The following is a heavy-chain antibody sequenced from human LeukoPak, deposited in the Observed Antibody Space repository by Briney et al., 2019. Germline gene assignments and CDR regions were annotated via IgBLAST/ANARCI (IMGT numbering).Heavy chain of an antibody. CDR1: GFTFSSYA. CDR3: AKGFKVGAMGKLDS. Sequence: GGSLRLSCAASGFTFSSYAMHWVRQAPGKGLEWVAVISYDGSNKYYADSVKGRFTISRDNSNNTLYLQMNSLRAEDTAVYYCAKGFKVGAMGKLDSWGQGTLVTVSS. J-gene: IGHJ4*02. V-gene: IGHV3-30-3*01. D-gene: IGHD1-26*01. CDR2: ISYDGSNK.